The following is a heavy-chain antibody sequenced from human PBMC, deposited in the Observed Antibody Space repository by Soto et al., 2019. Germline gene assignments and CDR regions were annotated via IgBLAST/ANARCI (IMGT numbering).Heavy chain of an antibody. J-gene: IGHJ4*02. CDR2: ISGGGGST. Sequence: PGGSLRLSCSASGFIFSDYAMIWVRQPPGKGLEWVSSISGGGGSTSYVDSVKGRFTISRDNSNDTLSLEMNSLRGEDTAIYYCAKSTWSGSFHHLDSWGQGTLVTVSS. V-gene: IGHV3-23*01. CDR3: AKSTWSGSFHHLDS. CDR1: GFIFSDYA. D-gene: IGHD3-3*01.